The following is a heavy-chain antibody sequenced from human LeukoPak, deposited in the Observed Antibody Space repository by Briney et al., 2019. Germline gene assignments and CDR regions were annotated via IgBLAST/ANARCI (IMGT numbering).Heavy chain of an antibody. CDR2: ISGSAVSS. CDR1: GFTFSSYA. D-gene: IGHD6-19*01. V-gene: IGHV3-23*01. CDR3: ARLAKQSGRFDS. J-gene: IGHJ4*02. Sequence: GGSLRLSCAASGFTFSSYAMSWVRQTPGKGLEWVSAISGSAVSSYYADSVKGRFTISRDNSKNTLYLQMNSLRAEDTAVYYCARLAKQSGRFDSWGQGTLVTVSS.